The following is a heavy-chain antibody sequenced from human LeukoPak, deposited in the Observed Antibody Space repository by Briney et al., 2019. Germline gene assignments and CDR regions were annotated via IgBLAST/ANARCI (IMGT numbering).Heavy chain of an antibody. V-gene: IGHV4-59*01. Sequence: SETLSLTCTVSGGSISSYYWSCIRQPPGKGLEWIGYIYYSGSTNYNPSLKSRVTISVDTSKNQFSLKLGSVTAADTAVYYCARVPYYYDSSGGGNYYYYYMDVWGKGTTVTVSS. CDR1: GGSISSYY. CDR3: ARVPYYYDSSGGGNYYYYYMDV. J-gene: IGHJ6*03. D-gene: IGHD3-22*01. CDR2: IYYSGST.